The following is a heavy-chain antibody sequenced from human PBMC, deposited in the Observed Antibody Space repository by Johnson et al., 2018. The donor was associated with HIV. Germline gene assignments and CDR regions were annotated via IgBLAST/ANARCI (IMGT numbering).Heavy chain of an antibody. CDR3: AKDARLYPGIVGATNLYAFDI. Sequence: QVQLVESGGGVVQPGRSLRLSCAASGFTFSSYAMHWVRQAPGKGLEWVAVISYDGSNKYYADSVKGRFTISRDNSKNTLYLQMNSLRAEDTAVYYCAKDARLYPGIVGATNLYAFDIWGQGTMVTVFS. CDR2: ISYDGSNK. D-gene: IGHD1-26*01. V-gene: IGHV3-30*04. CDR1: GFTFSSYA. J-gene: IGHJ3*02.